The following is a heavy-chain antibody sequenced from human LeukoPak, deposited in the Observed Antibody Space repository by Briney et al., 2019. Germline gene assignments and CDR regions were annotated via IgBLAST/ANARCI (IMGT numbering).Heavy chain of an antibody. CDR2: LFWSSSSI. D-gene: IGHD6-13*01. J-gene: IGHJ5*02. CDR1: GFTFVDYV. CDR3: AKGSGSSKGGDWFDP. V-gene: IGHV3-9*01. Sequence: SLRLSCAPSGFTFVDYVMRAGRPALGGGVGCVSGLFWSSSSIGYADSVKGRFTSSRDNAKNSLYMKMNSLRAEATALYYRAKGSGSSKGGDWFDPWGQGKLVTVSS.